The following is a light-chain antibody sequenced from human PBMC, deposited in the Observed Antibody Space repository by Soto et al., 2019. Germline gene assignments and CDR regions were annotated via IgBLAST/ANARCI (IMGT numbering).Light chain of an antibody. CDR1: SSDVGGYNY. J-gene: IGLJ1*01. CDR2: EVT. CDR3: SSYTGSTAYV. Sequence: QSVLTQPASVSGSPGQSITISCTGTSSDVGGYNYVSWYQLHPGKAPKLILYEVTNRPSGVSDRFSGSKSGNTASLTISGLQAEDEADYYCSSYTGSTAYVFGTGTKVTVL. V-gene: IGLV2-14*01.